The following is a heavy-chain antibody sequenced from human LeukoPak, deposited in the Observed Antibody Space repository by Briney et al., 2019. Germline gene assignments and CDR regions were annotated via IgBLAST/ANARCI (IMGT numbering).Heavy chain of an antibody. CDR3: ARGDESPRFGY. CDR2: IYYSGST. J-gene: IGHJ4*02. V-gene: IGHV4-39*07. CDR1: GGSISSSSYY. Sequence: SETLSLTCTVSGGSISSSSYYWGWIRQPPGKGLEWIGSIYYSGSTNYNPSLKSRVTISVDTSKNQFSLKLSSVTAADTAVYYCARGDESPRFGYWGQGTLVTVSS.